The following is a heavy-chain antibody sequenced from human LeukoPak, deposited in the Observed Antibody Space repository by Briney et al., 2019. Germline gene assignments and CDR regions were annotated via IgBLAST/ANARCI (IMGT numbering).Heavy chain of an antibody. CDR2: ITHNGDTT. CDR3: ARDGYISAAFDY. J-gene: IGHJ4*02. D-gene: IGHD2-2*02. V-gene: IGHV3-23*01. CDR1: EFTFSSYA. Sequence: PGGSLRLSCAGSEFTFSSYALSWVRQAPGKGLDWVSTITHNGDTTYYADSVKGRFTISRDNSKNTLYLQMGSLRAEDMAVYYCARDGYISAAFDYWGQGALVTVSS.